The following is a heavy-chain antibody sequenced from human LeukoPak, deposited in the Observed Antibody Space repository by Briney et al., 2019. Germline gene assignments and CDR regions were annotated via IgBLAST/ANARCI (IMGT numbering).Heavy chain of an antibody. J-gene: IGHJ4*02. CDR2: IYYSGST. CDR1: GGSISSYY. CDR3: ARFYDSSGYSHFDY. V-gene: IGHV4-59*01. Sequence: SSETLSLTCTVSGGSISSYYLSWIQQPPGKGLEWIGYIYYSGSTNYNPSLKSRVTISVDTSKNQFSLKLSSVTAADTAVYYCARFYDSSGYSHFDYRGQGTLVTVSS. D-gene: IGHD3-22*01.